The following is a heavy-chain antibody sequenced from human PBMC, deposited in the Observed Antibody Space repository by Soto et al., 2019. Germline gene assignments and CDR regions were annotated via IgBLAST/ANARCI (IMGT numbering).Heavy chain of an antibody. Sequence: GASVKVSCKVSGYTLTELSMHWVRQAPGKGLEWMGGFDPEDGETIYAQKFQGRVTMTEDTSTDTAYMELSSLRSEDTAVYYCATLYSGSFNFDYWGQGTLVTAPQ. V-gene: IGHV1-24*01. CDR3: ATLYSGSFNFDY. D-gene: IGHD1-26*01. CDR2: FDPEDGET. CDR1: GYTLTELS. J-gene: IGHJ4*02.